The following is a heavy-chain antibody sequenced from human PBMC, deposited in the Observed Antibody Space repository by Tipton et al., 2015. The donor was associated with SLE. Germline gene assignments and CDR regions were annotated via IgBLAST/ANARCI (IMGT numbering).Heavy chain of an antibody. Sequence: PGLVKPSETLSLTCAVYGGSFSGYYWSWIRQPPGKGLEWIGYIFYSGSTNYNPSLKSRVTISVDTSKSQFSLKLSSVIAADTAVYYCARHEGAAAGTFDYWGQGTLVTVSS. V-gene: IGHV4-59*08. CDR1: GGSFSGYY. J-gene: IGHJ4*02. D-gene: IGHD6-13*01. CDR2: IFYSGST. CDR3: ARHEGAAAGTFDY.